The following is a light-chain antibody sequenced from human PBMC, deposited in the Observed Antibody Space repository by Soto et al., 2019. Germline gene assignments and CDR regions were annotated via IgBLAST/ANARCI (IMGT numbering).Light chain of an antibody. Sequence: DMQMTQSPSTLYASVGDTVTITCRASQRMSGWLAWHQQKPGKAPKLLIYAASSLESGVPSRFSGSGFGTEFTLTISSLQPDDFATYYCQQYNSYRAFGQGTKVDIK. V-gene: IGKV1-5*01. CDR2: AAS. CDR1: QRMSGW. J-gene: IGKJ1*01. CDR3: QQYNSYRA.